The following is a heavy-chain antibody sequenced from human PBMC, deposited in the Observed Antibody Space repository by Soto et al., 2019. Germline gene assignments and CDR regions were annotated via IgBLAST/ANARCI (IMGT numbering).Heavy chain of an antibody. CDR1: GGSISSSDYF. J-gene: IGHJ6*02. CDR2: IFHTGTT. Sequence: SETLSLTCTVSGGSISSSDYFWTWIRQPPGKGLEWMGCIFHTGTTYSNPSLKSRLIMSIDTSKNQFSLKLSSVTAADTAVYYCALLQTYYYYYGMDVWGQGTTVTVSS. CDR3: ALLQTYYYYYGMDV. V-gene: IGHV4-30-4*01. D-gene: IGHD1-26*01.